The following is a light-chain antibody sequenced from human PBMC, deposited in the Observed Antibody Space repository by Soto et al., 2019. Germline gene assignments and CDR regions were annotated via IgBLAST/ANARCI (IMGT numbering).Light chain of an antibody. Sequence: EIVLTQSPATLSLSPGERATLSCRASQTVNGYLAWYQHKLGQAPRLLIYDASNRATGVPARFSGSGSGTDFTLTISSLEPEDFAVYYCQQRYGWPSFGQGTKLEIK. CDR3: QQRYGWPS. CDR2: DAS. V-gene: IGKV3-11*01. J-gene: IGKJ2*01. CDR1: QTVNGY.